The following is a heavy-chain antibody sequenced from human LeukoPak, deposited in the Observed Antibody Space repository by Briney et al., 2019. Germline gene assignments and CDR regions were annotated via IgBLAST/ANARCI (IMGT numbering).Heavy chain of an antibody. CDR3: ARGPVGLRGPEWLSFDY. D-gene: IGHD3-3*01. CDR1: GFTFSSYA. CDR2: ISYDGSNK. V-gene: IGHV3-30-3*01. Sequence: TGGSLRLSCAASGFTFSSYAMHWVRQAPGKGLEWVAVISYDGSNKYYADSVKGRFTISRDNSKNTLYLQMNSLRAEDTAVYYCARGPVGLRGPEWLSFDYWGQGTLVTVSS. J-gene: IGHJ4*02.